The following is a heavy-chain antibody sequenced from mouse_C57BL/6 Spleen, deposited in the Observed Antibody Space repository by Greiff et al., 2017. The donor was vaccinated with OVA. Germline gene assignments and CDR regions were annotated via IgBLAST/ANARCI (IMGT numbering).Heavy chain of an antibody. D-gene: IGHD2-4*01. CDR1: GYAFSSYW. Sequence: VKLQESGAELVKPGASVKISCKASGYAFSSYWMNWVKQRPGKGLEWIGQIYPGDGDTNYNGKFKGKATLTADKSSSTAYMQLSSLTSEDSAVYFCARGYYDYDWYFDVWGTGTTVTVSS. V-gene: IGHV1-80*01. J-gene: IGHJ1*03. CDR2: IYPGDGDT. CDR3: ARGYYDYDWYFDV.